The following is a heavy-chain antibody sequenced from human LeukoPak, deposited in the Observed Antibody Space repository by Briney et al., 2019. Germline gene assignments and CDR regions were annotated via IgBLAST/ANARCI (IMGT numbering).Heavy chain of an antibody. Sequence: ASVKVSCKASGYTFTGQYMHWVRQAPGQGLEWMGWINPNSGATDYAQKFQGRVAMTRDTSISTVYMELNSLRYDDTDVYYCARDRRVRGTTTRWFDPWGQGTLVTVSS. CDR2: INPNSGAT. D-gene: IGHD3-10*01. V-gene: IGHV1-2*02. CDR3: ARDRRVRGTTTRWFDP. CDR1: GYTFTGQY. J-gene: IGHJ5*02.